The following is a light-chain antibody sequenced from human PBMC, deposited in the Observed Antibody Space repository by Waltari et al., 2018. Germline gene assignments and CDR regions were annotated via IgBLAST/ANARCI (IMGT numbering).Light chain of an antibody. Sequence: EIILTQSPGTLSLSPGERATLSGRASQSVTSNSLAWYQQKPGQAPGLIIYGSFNRATGIPDRFSGSGSGTDFTLTIIRLEPEDFAVYYCQHYGTSPRTFGQGTKVEL. J-gene: IGKJ1*01. CDR2: GSF. V-gene: IGKV3-20*01. CDR3: QHYGTSPRT. CDR1: QSVTSNS.